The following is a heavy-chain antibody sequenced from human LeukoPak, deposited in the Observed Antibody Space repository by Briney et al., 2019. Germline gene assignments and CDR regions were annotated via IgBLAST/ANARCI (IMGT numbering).Heavy chain of an antibody. D-gene: IGHD6-19*01. Sequence: SGGSLRLSCAASGFNFSSYWMHWVRQAPGKGLVWVSRINSDGSSTSYADSVKGRFTISRDNAKNTLYLQMNSLRAEDTAVYYCAREGQQWLVSNDAFDIWGQGTMVTVSS. CDR3: AREGQQWLVSNDAFDI. V-gene: IGHV3-74*01. CDR2: INSDGSST. CDR1: GFNFSSYW. J-gene: IGHJ3*02.